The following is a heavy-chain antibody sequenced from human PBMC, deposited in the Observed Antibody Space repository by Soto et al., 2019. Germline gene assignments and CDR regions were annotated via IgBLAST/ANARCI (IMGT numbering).Heavy chain of an antibody. CDR1: GFTFAKYT. J-gene: IGHJ4*02. CDR3: AKDAIMVSSSFNYFDF. D-gene: IGHD6-13*01. CDR2: LSGGGDSA. Sequence: GGSLRLSCAASGFTFAKYTMSWVRQAPGKGLEWVSGLSGGGDSAYYADSAKGRFAVSRDNSKNTLYLQMNSLSAEDTAIYYCAKDAIMVSSSFNYFDFWGQGALVTVSS. V-gene: IGHV3-23*01.